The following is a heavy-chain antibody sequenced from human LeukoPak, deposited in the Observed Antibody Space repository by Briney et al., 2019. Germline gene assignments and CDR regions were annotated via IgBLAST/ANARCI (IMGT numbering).Heavy chain of an antibody. D-gene: IGHD3-16*01. Sequence: ASVKVSCKVSGYTLTELSMHWVRQAPGKGLEWMGGFDPEDGETIYAQKFQGRVTMTEDTSTDTAYMELSSLRSEDTAVYYCATGRSGKSYVAFDIWGQGTMVTVSS. V-gene: IGHV1-24*01. CDR3: ATGRSGKSYVAFDI. CDR2: FDPEDGET. CDR1: GYTLTELS. J-gene: IGHJ3*02.